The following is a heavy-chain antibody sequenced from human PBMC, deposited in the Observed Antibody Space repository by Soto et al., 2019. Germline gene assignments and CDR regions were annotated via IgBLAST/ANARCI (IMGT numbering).Heavy chain of an antibody. CDR1: GFTVSNNY. CDR3: ARDYSSSRPPFDY. D-gene: IGHD6-13*01. Sequence: GGSLRLSCAASGFTVSNNYMSWVRQVPGKGLEWVAVIYSSGSTYYGDSVKGRFTISRDYSKNTLYLQMNYLRAEDTAVYFCARDYSSSRPPFDYWGQGTLVTVSS. CDR2: IYSSGST. V-gene: IGHV3-66*01. J-gene: IGHJ4*02.